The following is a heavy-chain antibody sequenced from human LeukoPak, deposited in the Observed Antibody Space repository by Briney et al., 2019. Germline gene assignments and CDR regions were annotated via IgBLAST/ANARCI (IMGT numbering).Heavy chain of an antibody. D-gene: IGHD6-25*01. Sequence: GGSLRLSCAASGFTFSSYWMSWVRQAPGKGLEWVANIKQEGSEKYYVDSVKGRFTISRDNAKNSLYLQMNSLRAEDTAVYYCAKGALSAVTTRYYFDYWGQGTLVTVSS. CDR3: AKGALSAVTTRYYFDY. J-gene: IGHJ4*02. CDR2: IKQEGSEK. CDR1: GFTFSSYW. V-gene: IGHV3-7*03.